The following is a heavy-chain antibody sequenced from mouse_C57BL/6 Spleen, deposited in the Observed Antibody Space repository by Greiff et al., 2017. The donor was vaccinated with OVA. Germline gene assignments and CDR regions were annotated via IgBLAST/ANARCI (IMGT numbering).Heavy chain of an antibody. J-gene: IGHJ1*03. CDR3: ARDSLRRGGSWYFDV. D-gene: IGHD2-12*01. CDR2: ISDGGSYT. CDR1: GFTFSSYA. V-gene: IGHV5-4*01. Sequence: EVKLMESGGGLVKPGGSLKLSCAASGFTFSSYAMSWVRQTPEKRLEWVATISDGGSYTYYPDNVKGRFTISRDNAKNNLYLQMSHLKSEDTAMYYCARDSLRRGGSWYFDVWGTGTTVTVSS.